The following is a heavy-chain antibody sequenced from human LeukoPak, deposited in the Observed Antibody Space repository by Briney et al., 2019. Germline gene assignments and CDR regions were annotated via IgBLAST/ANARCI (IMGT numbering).Heavy chain of an antibody. D-gene: IGHD2-15*01. V-gene: IGHV3-30*04. Sequence: PGGSLRLSCAASGFTFSSYAMHWVRQAPGKGLEWVAVISYDGSNKYYADSVKGRFTISRDNSKNTLYLQMNSLRADDTAVYYCARADLDCSGGSCYSGDDFRHWGQGTLVTVSS. CDR3: ARADLDCSGGSCYSGDDFRH. CDR1: GFTFSSYA. CDR2: ISYDGSNK. J-gene: IGHJ1*01.